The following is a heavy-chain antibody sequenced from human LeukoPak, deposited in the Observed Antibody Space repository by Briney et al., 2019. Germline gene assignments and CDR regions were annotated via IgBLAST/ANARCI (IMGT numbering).Heavy chain of an antibody. D-gene: IGHD1-14*01. CDR2: ISAYNGNT. V-gene: IGHV1-18*01. CDR1: GYTFTSYG. J-gene: IGHJ4*02. CDR3: ARTGKGPSDY. Sequence: GASVTVSCKASGYTFTSYGISWVRQAPGQGGEGVGWISAYNGNTNYAQTLQGRVTITREKATSPAYMELRILRSDDTAVYYFARTGKGPSDYWGQGTLVTISS.